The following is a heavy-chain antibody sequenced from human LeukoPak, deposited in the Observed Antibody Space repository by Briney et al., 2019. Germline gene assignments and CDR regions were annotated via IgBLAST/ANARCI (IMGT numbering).Heavy chain of an antibody. V-gene: IGHV1-2*02. J-gene: IGHJ5*02. CDR2: INPRSGGT. D-gene: IGHD7-27*01. CDR3: ARDFAWGSGGAPIDDNWLDP. CDR1: GYTFTDYY. Sequence: ASVKVSCKASGYTFTDYYMHWVRQAPGQGLEWMGWINPRSGGTNYAPKFQDRATMTTDTSTSTAYIELRSLRFDDTAVYYCARDFAWGSGGAPIDDNWLDPWGQGTLVTVSS.